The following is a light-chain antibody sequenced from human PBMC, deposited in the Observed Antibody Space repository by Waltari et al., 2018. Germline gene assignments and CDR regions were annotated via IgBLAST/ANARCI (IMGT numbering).Light chain of an antibody. J-gene: IGKJ2*01. V-gene: IGKV1-33*01. Sequence: DIQMTQSPSSLSASVGDRITITCQASQDITNYLNWYQQKPGKAPKILIYDASTLQTGVPSRFSGSGSRTHFTFTISSLQPEDTATYYCQQHDNLPHTFGQGTKLEIK. CDR1: QDITNY. CDR3: QQHDNLPHT. CDR2: DAS.